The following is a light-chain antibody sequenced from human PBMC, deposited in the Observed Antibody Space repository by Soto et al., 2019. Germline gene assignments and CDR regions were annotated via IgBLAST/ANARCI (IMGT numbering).Light chain of an antibody. V-gene: IGKV3-20*01. Sequence: EIVLTQSPGTLSLSPGESTTLSCRASQSVGRNFLAWYQQKLGRAPRLLIHGASYRATGVPDRFSGSGSETDFTLTISRLEPEDFAVYYCHQYAASPLTFGGGTKVEIK. J-gene: IGKJ4*01. CDR3: HQYAASPLT. CDR1: QSVGRNF. CDR2: GAS.